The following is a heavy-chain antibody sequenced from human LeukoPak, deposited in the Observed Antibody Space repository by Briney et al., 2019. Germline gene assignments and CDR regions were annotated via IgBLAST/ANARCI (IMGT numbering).Heavy chain of an antibody. J-gene: IGHJ5*02. CDR1: GFTFSSYG. V-gene: IGHV3-21*01. Sequence: GGSLRLSCTASGFTFSSYGMHWVRQAPGKGLEWVSSISSSSSYIYYADSVKGRFTISRDNAKNSLCLQMNSLRAEDTAVYYCARGRSFSWGQGTLVTVSS. CDR2: ISSSSSYI. CDR3: ARGRSFS.